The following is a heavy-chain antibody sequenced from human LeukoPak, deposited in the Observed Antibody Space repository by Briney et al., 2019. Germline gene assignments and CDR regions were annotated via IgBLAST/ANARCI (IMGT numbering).Heavy chain of an antibody. Sequence: GGSLRLSCAASGFTFSSYGMHWVRQAPGKGLEWVAVISYDGSNKYYADSVKGRFTISRDNSKNTLYLQMNSLRAEDTAVYYCASKPEWELLWSGAFDIWGQGTMVTVSS. CDR3: ASKPEWELLWSGAFDI. CDR2: ISYDGSNK. V-gene: IGHV3-30*03. J-gene: IGHJ3*02. CDR1: GFTFSSYG. D-gene: IGHD1-26*01.